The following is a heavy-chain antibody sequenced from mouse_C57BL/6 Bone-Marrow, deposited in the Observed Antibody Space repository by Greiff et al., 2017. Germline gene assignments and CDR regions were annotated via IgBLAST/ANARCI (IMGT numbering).Heavy chain of an antibody. J-gene: IGHJ4*01. V-gene: IGHV1-15*01. CDR2: IDPETGGT. D-gene: IGHD2-5*01. CDR3: TRHYSNYVRAMDY. CDR1: GYTFTDYE. Sequence: QVQLKQSGAELVRPGASVTLSCKASGYTFTDYEMHWVKQTPVHGLEWIGAIDPETGGTAYNQKFKGKAILTADKSSSTAYMELRSLTSEDSAVYYCTRHYSNYVRAMDYWGQGTSVTVSS.